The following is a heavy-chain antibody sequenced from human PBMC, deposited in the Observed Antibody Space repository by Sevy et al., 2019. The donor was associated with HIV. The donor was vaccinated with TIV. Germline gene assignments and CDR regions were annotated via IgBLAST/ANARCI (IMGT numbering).Heavy chain of an antibody. Sequence: GGSLRLSCAASGFIFSTYGMHWVRQAPGKGLEWVAVISYGGSNENYADYYADSVKGRFTISRDNSKNTLYLEMNSLRAEDTAVYYCVKDHRGYYYGMDVWGQGTTVTVSS. CDR3: VKDHRGYYYGMDV. V-gene: IGHV3-30*18. CDR1: GFIFSTYG. J-gene: IGHJ6*02. CDR2: ISYGGSNENYAD.